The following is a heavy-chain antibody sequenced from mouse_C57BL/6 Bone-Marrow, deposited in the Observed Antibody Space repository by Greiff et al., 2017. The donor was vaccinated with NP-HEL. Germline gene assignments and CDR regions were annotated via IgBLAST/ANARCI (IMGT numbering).Heavy chain of an antibody. Sequence: VKLVESGPGLVQPSQSLSITCTVSGFSLTSYGVHWVRQSPGKGLEWLGVIWSGGSTDYNAAFISRLSISKDNSKSQVFFKMNSLQADDTAIYYCARNAGSSYGYYAMDYWGQGTSVTVSS. CDR1: GFSLTSYG. D-gene: IGHD1-1*01. CDR3: ARNAGSSYGYYAMDY. J-gene: IGHJ4*01. V-gene: IGHV2-2*01. CDR2: IWSGGST.